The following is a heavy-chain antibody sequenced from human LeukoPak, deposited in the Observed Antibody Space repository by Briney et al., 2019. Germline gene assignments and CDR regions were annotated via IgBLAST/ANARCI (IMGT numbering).Heavy chain of an antibody. V-gene: IGHV3-33*01. CDR1: GFTFSSYG. J-gene: IGHJ4*02. D-gene: IGHD5-12*01. Sequence: PGRSLRLSCAASGFTFSSYGMHWVRQAPGKGLEWVAVIWFDGSDKYYADSVKGRFTISRDNSKNTLYLQMNSLRAEDTAVYYCARDGYSGYDFYFDYWGQGSLVTVSS. CDR3: ARDGYSGYDFYFDY. CDR2: IWFDGSDK.